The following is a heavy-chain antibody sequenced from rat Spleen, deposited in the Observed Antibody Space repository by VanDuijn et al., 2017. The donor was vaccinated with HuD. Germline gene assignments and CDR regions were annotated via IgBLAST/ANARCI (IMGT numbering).Heavy chain of an antibody. V-gene: IGHV2-47*01. CDR1: GLSLTSNS. D-gene: IGHD1-11*01. Sequence: VRLQESGPGLVQPSQTLSLTCTVSGLSLTSNSVSWIRQPPGKGLEWMGVIWSNGGTRYNSALKSRLSISKDTSKSQVFLKMNSLQTEDTATYYCARDPTTEGIVDWGQGVMVTVSS. CDR2: IWSNGGT. CDR3: ARDPTTEGIVD. J-gene: IGHJ2*01.